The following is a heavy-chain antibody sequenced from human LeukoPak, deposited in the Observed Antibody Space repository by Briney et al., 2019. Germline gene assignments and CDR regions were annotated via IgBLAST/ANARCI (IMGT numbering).Heavy chain of an antibody. V-gene: IGHV3-30*02. D-gene: IGHD3-22*01. CDR3: ARDRSPYYDSSGPVPDP. J-gene: IGHJ5*02. Sequence: GGSLRLSCAASGFTFSGYGMHWVRQAPGKGLEWVAFIHYDGARSYYTDSVKGRFTISRDNSRNTLYLQMNSLRAEDTAVYYCARDRSPYYDSSGPVPDPWGQGTLVTVSS. CDR2: IHYDGARS. CDR1: GFTFSGYG.